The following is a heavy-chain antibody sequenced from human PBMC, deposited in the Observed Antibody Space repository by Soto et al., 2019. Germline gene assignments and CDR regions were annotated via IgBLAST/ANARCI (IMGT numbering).Heavy chain of an antibody. Sequence: RESLTISSPPSGDTFTHYWIGWVRHMPGRGLEWMGLIFPRDSDTRYNSSFEGQVTISSDRSIATAYLQWTSLKASDTAIYFCARLGSLLQPIDYWGQGPPVTVSS. V-gene: IGHV5-51*01. D-gene: IGHD4-4*01. J-gene: IGHJ4*02. CDR2: IFPRDSDT. CDR1: GDTFTHYW. CDR3: ARLGSLLQPIDY.